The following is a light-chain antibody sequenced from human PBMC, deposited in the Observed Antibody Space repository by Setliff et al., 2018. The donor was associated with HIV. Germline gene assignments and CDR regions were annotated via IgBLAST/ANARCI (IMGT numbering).Light chain of an antibody. CDR3: RSYTTSSTLV. CDR1: SSDVGHYNY. Sequence: QSVLIQPASVSGSPGQSITISCTGTSSDVGHYNYVSWYQQHPGKAPKFMMYDVSNRPSGISNRFSGSKSGNTASLTLSVLQAEDEADYYCRSYTTSSTLVFGTGTKVTVL. CDR2: DVS. J-gene: IGLJ1*01. V-gene: IGLV2-14*03.